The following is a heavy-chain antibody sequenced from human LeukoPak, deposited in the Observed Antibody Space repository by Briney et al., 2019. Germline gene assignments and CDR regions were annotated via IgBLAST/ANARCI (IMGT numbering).Heavy chain of an antibody. V-gene: IGHV4-59*01. CDR2: IYYSGST. CDR3: ARDSYDSSGNYRSFDY. J-gene: IGHJ4*02. D-gene: IGHD3-22*01. Sequence: SETLSLTCTVSGGSISSYYWSWIRQPPGKGLEWIGYIYYSGSTNYNPSLKSRVTISVDTSKNLFSLKLSSVTAADTAMYYCARDSYDSSGNYRSFDYWGQGTQVTVSS. CDR1: GGSISSYY.